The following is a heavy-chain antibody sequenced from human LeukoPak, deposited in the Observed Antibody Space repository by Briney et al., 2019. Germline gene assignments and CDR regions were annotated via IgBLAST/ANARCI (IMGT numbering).Heavy chain of an antibody. CDR1: GGSMISYY. CDR3: ARGTRMIVGGDYFDY. CDR2: IHYSGST. J-gene: IGHJ4*02. D-gene: IGHD3-22*01. V-gene: IGHV4-59*01. Sequence: SETLSLTCTVSGGSMISYYWTWIRQPPGKGLDWIGYIHYSGSTNYKPSLHSRVTMSVDTSKNHFSLKLSSVTAADTALYYCARGTRMIVGGDYFDYWGQGTLVTVSS.